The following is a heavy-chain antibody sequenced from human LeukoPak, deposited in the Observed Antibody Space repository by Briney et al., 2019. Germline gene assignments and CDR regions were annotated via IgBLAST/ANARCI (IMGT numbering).Heavy chain of an antibody. Sequence: ETSETLSLTCTVSGGSISGQYWTWIRQPPGKGLEWIGQIHYSGRPDYNPSLKSRVTISVDTSKNQLSLKVTSVTGVDTAVYYCARFGVDYDMDVWGQGTTVTVSS. CDR1: GGSISGQY. CDR3: ARFGVDYDMDV. CDR2: IHYSGRP. D-gene: IGHD3-16*01. J-gene: IGHJ6*02. V-gene: IGHV4-59*11.